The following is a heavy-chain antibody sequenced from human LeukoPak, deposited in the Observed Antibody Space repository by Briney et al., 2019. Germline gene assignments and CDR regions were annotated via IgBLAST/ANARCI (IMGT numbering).Heavy chain of an antibody. CDR3: AKDLAHAVWFGESLLDY. CDR1: EFTFSTYW. V-gene: IGHV3-7*01. CDR2: IKQDGSEK. Sequence: SGGSLRLSCAASEFTFSTYWMSWVRQAPGKGLEWVATIKQDGSEKYYVDSVKGRFTISRDNAKNSLYLQMNSLRAEDTAVYYCAKDLAHAVWFGESLLDYWGQGTLVTVSS. J-gene: IGHJ4*02. D-gene: IGHD3-10*01.